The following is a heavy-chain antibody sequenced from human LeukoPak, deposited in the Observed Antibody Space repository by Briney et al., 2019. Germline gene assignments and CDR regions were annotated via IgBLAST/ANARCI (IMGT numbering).Heavy chain of an antibody. CDR2: IFDSGRT. CDR1: GGSFSGYY. J-gene: IGHJ4*02. CDR3: ARDYAHDYGTYFDY. Sequence: SETLSLTCTVSGGSFSGYYWSWIRQPPGKGLEYIGYIFDSGRTNYNPSLQSRVTLSVDTSKNQFSLNLTSVTAADTAVYYCARDYAHDYGTYFDYWGLGTLVTVSS. D-gene: IGHD4-17*01. V-gene: IGHV4-59*01.